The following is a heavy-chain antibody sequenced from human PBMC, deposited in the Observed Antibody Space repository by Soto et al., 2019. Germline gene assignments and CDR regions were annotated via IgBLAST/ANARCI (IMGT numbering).Heavy chain of an antibody. CDR2: ISYDGSNK. J-gene: IGHJ3*02. D-gene: IGHD5-12*01. CDR1: GFTFSSYG. Sequence: PGGSLRLSCAASGFTFSSYGMHWVRQAPGKGLEWVAVISYDGSNKYYADSVKGRFTISRDNSKNTLYLQMNSLRAEDTAVYYCAKAEEMATITDALDIWGQGTMVTVS. V-gene: IGHV3-30*18. CDR3: AKAEEMATITDALDI.